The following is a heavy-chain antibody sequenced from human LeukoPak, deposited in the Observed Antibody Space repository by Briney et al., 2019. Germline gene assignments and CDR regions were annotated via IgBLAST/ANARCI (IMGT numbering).Heavy chain of an antibody. CDR1: GGSISSYY. D-gene: IGHD3-22*01. CDR3: ARHKYYYDSSGYPGFAFDI. J-gene: IGHJ3*02. V-gene: IGHV4-59*08. CDR2: IYYSGST. Sequence: SETLSLTCTVSGGSISSYYWRWIRQPPGKGLEWIGYIYYSGSTNYNPPLKSRVTISVDTSKNQFSLKLSSVTAADTAVYYCARHKYYYDSSGYPGFAFDIWGQGTMVTVSS.